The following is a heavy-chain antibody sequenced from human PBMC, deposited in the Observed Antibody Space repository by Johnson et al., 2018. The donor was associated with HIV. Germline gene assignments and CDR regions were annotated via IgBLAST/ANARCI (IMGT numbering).Heavy chain of an antibody. CDR1: GFTVSTNY. CDR2: IYNDGST. D-gene: IGHD1-26*01. Sequence: VQLLESGGGLIQPGGSLRLSCAASGFTVSTNYMSWVRQAPGKGLEWVSVIYNDGSTYYADSVKGRFTISRDNAKHSLYLQMNSLRAEDTAVYYCASLSGSGSYSGASAFDIWGQGTMVTVSS. V-gene: IGHV3-53*01. CDR3: ASLSGSGSYSGASAFDI. J-gene: IGHJ3*02.